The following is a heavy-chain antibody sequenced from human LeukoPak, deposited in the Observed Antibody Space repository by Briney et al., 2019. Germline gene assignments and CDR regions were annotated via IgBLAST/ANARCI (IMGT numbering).Heavy chain of an antibody. J-gene: IGHJ4*02. CDR3: ARGSMVSAFDY. V-gene: IGHV3-21*01. Sequence: KSGGSLRLSCAASGFTFSSYSMTWVRQAPGKGLEWVSSISTTSSYIYYADSVKGRFTISRDNAKNSLYLQMSSLRAEDTAVYYCARGSMVSAFDYWGQGTLVTVSS. CDR1: GFTFSSYS. D-gene: IGHD3-10*01. CDR2: ISTTSSYI.